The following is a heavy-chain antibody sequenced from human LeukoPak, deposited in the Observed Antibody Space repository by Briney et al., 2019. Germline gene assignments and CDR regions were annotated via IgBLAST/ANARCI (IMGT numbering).Heavy chain of an antibody. CDR3: VRGSLASGVVVYYYYYLDV. J-gene: IGHJ6*03. CDR1: GFIFRSYV. V-gene: IGHV3-48*03. CDR2: ISASRGIT. Sequence: GRSLRLSCEGSGFIFRSYVMHWVRQAPGMGLEWLSYISASRGITYYADSVKGRFTISRDNAKNSLYLQMNSLRAEDTAVYYCVRGSLASGVVVYYYYYLDVWGKGTTVTVSS. D-gene: IGHD3-3*01.